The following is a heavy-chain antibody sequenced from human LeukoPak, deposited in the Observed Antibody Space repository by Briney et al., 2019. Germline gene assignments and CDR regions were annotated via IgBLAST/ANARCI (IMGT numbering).Heavy chain of an antibody. CDR2: IYYSGST. Sequence: TSETLSLTCTVSGGSISSYYWSWIRQPPGKGLEWIGYIYYSGSTNYNPSLKSRVTISVDTSKNQFSLKLSSVTAADTAVYYCARDNSSGWYFLDYWGQGTLVTVSS. D-gene: IGHD6-19*01. CDR3: ARDNSSGWYFLDY. CDR1: GGSISSYY. V-gene: IGHV4-59*01. J-gene: IGHJ4*02.